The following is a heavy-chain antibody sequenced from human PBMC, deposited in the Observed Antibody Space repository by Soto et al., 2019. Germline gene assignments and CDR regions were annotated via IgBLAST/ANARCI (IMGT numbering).Heavy chain of an antibody. V-gene: IGHV5-10-1*01. CDR1: GYSFTSYW. D-gene: IGHD6-6*01. J-gene: IGHJ6*02. CDR3: ARPRLADRTVYYCGMDV. CDR2: IDPSDSYT. Sequence: GESLKICCKGSGYSFTSYWISWVRQMPGKGREWMGRIDPSDSYTNYSPSFQGHVTISADKSSSTAYLQWSSLKASDNAMYYYARPRLADRTVYYCGMDVWGQGTTVTVSS.